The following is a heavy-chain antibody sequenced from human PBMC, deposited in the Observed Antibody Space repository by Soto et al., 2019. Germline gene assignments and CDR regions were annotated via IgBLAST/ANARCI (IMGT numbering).Heavy chain of an antibody. Sequence: GGSLRLSCAASGFTLDDYSMHWVRQAPGKGLEWVSGISWNGDIIAYADSVKGRFTISRDNAKNSLYLQMNSLRAEDTAFYYCAKEWAGYSSGWHGLDVWGLGTTVTVSS. D-gene: IGHD6-19*01. CDR1: GFTLDDYS. J-gene: IGHJ6*02. CDR3: AKEWAGYSSGWHGLDV. CDR2: ISWNGDII. V-gene: IGHV3-9*01.